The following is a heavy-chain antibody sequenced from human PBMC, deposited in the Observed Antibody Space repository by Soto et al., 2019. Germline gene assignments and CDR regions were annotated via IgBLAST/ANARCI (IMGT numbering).Heavy chain of an antibody. CDR1: GYTFTGYY. V-gene: IGHV1-2*02. J-gene: IGHJ6*02. Sequence: ASVKVSCKASGYTFTGYYMHWVRQAPGQGLEWMGWINPNRGGTNYAQKFQGRVTMTRDTSISTAYMELSRLRSDDTAVYYCARDLGATAYYYDSSGGGYYGMDVWGQGTTGTVS. CDR3: ARDLGATAYYYDSSGGGYYGMDV. CDR2: INPNRGGT. D-gene: IGHD3-22*01.